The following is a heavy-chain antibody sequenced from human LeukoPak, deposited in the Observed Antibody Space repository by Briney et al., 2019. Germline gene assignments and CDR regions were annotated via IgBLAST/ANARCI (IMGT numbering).Heavy chain of an antibody. V-gene: IGHV3-23*01. CDR1: GFTFSSYA. Sequence: PGGSLRLSCAASGFTFSSYAMSWVRQAPGKGPEWFSAIGGSGGSTYYADSVKGRFTISRDNSKNTLYLQMNSLRAEDTAVYYCARSPYDWNYGDYWGQGTLVTVSS. CDR3: ARSPYDWNYGDY. CDR2: IGGSGGST. J-gene: IGHJ4*02. D-gene: IGHD1-20*01.